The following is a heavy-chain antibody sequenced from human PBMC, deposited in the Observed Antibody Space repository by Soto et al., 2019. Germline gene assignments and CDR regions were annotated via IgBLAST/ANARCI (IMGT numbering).Heavy chain of an antibody. D-gene: IGHD5-12*01. V-gene: IGHV3-9*01. J-gene: IGHJ4*02. CDR2: ISWSSGSI. CDR3: AKSNIVATLSPADFDY. CDR1: GFTFDDYA. Sequence: EVQLVESGGGLVQPGRSLRLSCAASGFTFDDYAMHWVRQAPGKGLEWVSGISWSSGSIGYADSVKGRFTISRDNAKNPLYLQMNRLRPEDTALYFCAKSNIVATLSPADFDYWGQGIRVTVSS.